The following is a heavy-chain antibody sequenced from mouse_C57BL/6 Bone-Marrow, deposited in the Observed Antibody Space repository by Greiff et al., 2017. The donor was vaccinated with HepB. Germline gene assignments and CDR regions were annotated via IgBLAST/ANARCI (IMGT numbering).Heavy chain of an antibody. V-gene: IGHV2-5*01. J-gene: IGHJ2*01. CDR3: AKKGPNWDYFDY. CDR1: GFSLTSYG. CDR2: IWRGGST. D-gene: IGHD4-1*01. Sequence: VKLMESGPGLVQPSQSLSITCTVSGFSLTSYGVHWVRQSPGKGLEWLGVIWRGGSTDYNAAFMSRLSITKDNSKSQVFFKMNSQQADDTAIYYCAKKGPNWDYFDYWGQGTTLTVSS.